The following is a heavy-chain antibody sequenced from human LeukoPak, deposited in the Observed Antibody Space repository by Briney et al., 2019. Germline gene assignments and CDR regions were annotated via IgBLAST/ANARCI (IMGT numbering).Heavy chain of an antibody. CDR2: IIPIFGTA. Sequence: ASVKVSCKASGGTFSSYAISWVRQAPGQGLEWMGGIIPIFGTANYAQKFQGRVTITADESTSTAYMELSSLRSEDTAVYYCAISRSSTSCYYYYYMDVWGKGTTVTVSS. J-gene: IGHJ6*03. CDR3: AISRSSTSCYYYYYMDV. CDR1: GGTFSSYA. V-gene: IGHV1-69*13. D-gene: IGHD2-2*01.